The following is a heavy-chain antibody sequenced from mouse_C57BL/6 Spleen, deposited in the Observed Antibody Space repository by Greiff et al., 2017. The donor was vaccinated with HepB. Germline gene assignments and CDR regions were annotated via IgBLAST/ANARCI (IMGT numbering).Heavy chain of an antibody. D-gene: IGHD1-1*01. CDR3: ARWVITTVVAVDY. CDR1: GYTFTSYW. Sequence: QVQLQQPGAELVKPEASVKMSCKASGYTFTSYWITWVKQRPGQGLEWIGDIYPGSGSTNYNEKFKSKATLTVDTSSSTAYMQLSSLTSEDSAVYYCARWVITTVVAVDYWGQGTTLTVSS. V-gene: IGHV1-55*01. CDR2: IYPGSGST. J-gene: IGHJ2*01.